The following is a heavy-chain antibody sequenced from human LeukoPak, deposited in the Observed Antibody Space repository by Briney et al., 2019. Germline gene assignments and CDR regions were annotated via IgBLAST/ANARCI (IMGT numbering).Heavy chain of an antibody. CDR1: GYTFTSCG. Sequence: ASVKVSCKASGYTFTSCGISWVRQAPGQGLEWMGWISAYNGNTNYAQKLQGRVTMTTDTSTSTAYMELRSLRSDDTAVYYCARDEPYCGGDCYADYWGQGTLVTVSS. CDR3: ARDEPYCGGDCYADY. CDR2: ISAYNGNT. D-gene: IGHD2-21*02. V-gene: IGHV1-18*01. J-gene: IGHJ4*02.